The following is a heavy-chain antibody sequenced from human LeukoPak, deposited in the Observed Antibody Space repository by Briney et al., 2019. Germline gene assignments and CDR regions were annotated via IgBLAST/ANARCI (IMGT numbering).Heavy chain of an antibody. CDR1: GGSVSSGSYY. Sequence: SETLSLTCTVSGGSVSSGSYYWSWIRQPPGKGLEWIGEINHSGSTNYNPSLKSRVTISVDTSKNQFSLKLSSVTAADTAVYYCAREKRSSVAGFDPWGQGTLVTVSS. D-gene: IGHD6-19*01. J-gene: IGHJ5*02. CDR3: AREKRSSVAGFDP. V-gene: IGHV4-61*01. CDR2: INHSGST.